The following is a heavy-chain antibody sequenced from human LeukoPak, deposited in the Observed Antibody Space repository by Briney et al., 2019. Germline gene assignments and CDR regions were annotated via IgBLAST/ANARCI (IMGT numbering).Heavy chain of an antibody. CDR2: IHYSGRP. V-gene: IGHV4-59*11. CDR1: GGSISGHY. CDR3: ARFGVDYDMDV. Sequence: SETLSLTCTVSGGSISGHYWTRIRQPPGKGLEWIGQIHYSGRPDYNPSLKSRVTISVDTSKNQLSLKVTSVTGADTAVYYCARFGVDYDMDVWGQGTTVTVSS. J-gene: IGHJ6*02. D-gene: IGHD3-16*01.